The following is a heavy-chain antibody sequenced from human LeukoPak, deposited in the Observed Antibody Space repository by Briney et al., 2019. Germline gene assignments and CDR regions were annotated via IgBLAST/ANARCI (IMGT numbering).Heavy chain of an antibody. J-gene: IGHJ5*02. CDR2: IHARGST. Sequence: SETLSLTCTVSGGSISSASYCWSWIRQPAGKGLEWIGHIHARGSTNYNPSLKSRVTISVDTSKNQFSLKLTSVTAADTAVYYCARNPAGGYSSSWYGLDPWGQGTLVTVSS. D-gene: IGHD6-13*01. CDR3: ARNPAGGYSSSWYGLDP. V-gene: IGHV4-61*09. CDR1: GGSISSASYC.